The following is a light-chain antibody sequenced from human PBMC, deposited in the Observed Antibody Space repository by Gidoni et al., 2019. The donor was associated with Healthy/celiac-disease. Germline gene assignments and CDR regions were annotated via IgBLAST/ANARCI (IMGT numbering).Light chain of an antibody. J-gene: IGKJ1*01. V-gene: IGKV1-39*01. CDR2: AAS. Sequence: DIQMTQSPSSLSASVGDRVTITCRASQSISSYLNWYHQKPGKAPKLLIYAASIFHSGVPSRFSGSGSGTDFTLTISSLQPEDFATYYCQQSYSTPPWTFGQGTKVEIK. CDR1: QSISSY. CDR3: QQSYSTPPWT.